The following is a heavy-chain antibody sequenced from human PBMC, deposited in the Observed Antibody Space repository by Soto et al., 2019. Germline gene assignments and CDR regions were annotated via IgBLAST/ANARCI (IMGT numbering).Heavy chain of an antibody. V-gene: IGHV3-15*01. CDR3: VKDMDV. CDR1: GFTFSSYA. CDR2: IKGYSDGGTT. J-gene: IGHJ6*02. Sequence: PGGSLRLSCAASGFTFSSYAMTWVRQAPGKGLEWVGRIKGYSDGGTTDYAAPVKGRFTISRDYSKNTLSLQMNSLKTEDTAVYYCVKDMDVWGQGTTVTVSS.